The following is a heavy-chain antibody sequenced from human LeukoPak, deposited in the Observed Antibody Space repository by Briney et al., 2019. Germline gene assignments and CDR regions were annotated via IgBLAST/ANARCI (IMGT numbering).Heavy chain of an antibody. CDR3: ALLAVASDFVY. D-gene: IGHD6-19*01. V-gene: IGHV3-48*03. J-gene: IGHJ4*02. CDR2: IDYTGRTK. CDR1: RFSFSSFE. Sequence: GGSLRHSCAGSRFSFSSFEINWVRQTPGKGLQWIANIDYTGRTKYYADPVKGRFTISRDNARNSLYLQMSSLRVEDTAVYYCALLAVASDFVYWRQGARVTVSS.